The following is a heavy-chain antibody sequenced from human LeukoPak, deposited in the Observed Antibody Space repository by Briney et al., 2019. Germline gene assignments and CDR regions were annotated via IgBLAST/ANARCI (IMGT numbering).Heavy chain of an antibody. J-gene: IGHJ1*01. V-gene: IGHV1-8*03. CDR3: ARIGISARGTNFHH. CDR1: GYTFTSYG. Sequence: ASVKVSCKASGYTFTSYGISWVRQAPGQGLEWMGWMNPNSGNTGYAQKFQGRVTITRNTSISTAYMELSSLRSDDTALYYCARIGISARGTNFHHWGQGTLVTVSS. CDR2: MNPNSGNT. D-gene: IGHD6-13*01.